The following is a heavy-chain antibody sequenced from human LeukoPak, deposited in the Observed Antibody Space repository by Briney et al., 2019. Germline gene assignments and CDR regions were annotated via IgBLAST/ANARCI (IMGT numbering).Heavy chain of an antibody. CDR3: ARDAKYYYGSRTYFFFEY. D-gene: IGHD3-10*01. J-gene: IGHJ4*02. CDR1: GYSISSGYY. Sequence: SETLSLTCTVSGYSISSGYYWSWIRQPAGKRLEWIGHIYTSGATNYNPSLKSRVTMSIDTSKNQLSLKLSSVTAADTAVYYCARDAKYYYGSRTYFFFEYWGQGTLLTVSS. CDR2: IYTSGAT. V-gene: IGHV4-4*07.